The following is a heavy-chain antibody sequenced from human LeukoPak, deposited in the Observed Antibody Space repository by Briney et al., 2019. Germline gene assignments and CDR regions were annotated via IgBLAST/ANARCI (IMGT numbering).Heavy chain of an antibody. J-gene: IGHJ3*02. CDR1: GASISNYY. D-gene: IGHD2-8*01. CDR2: IYHSGST. V-gene: IGHV4-38-2*02. Sequence: PSETLSLTCNVSGASISNYYWSWIRQPPGKGLEWIGSIYHSGSTYYNPSLKSRVSTSVDTSKNQFSLKLSSVTAADTAVYYCARRMKDVFAFDIWGQGTMVTVSS. CDR3: ARRMKDVFAFDI.